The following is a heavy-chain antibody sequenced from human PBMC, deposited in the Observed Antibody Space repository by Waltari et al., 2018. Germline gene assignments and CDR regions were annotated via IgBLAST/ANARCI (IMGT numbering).Heavy chain of an antibody. J-gene: IGHJ6*02. V-gene: IGHV3-74*01. CDR3: ARHGGDYAPYFYYGMDV. CDR2: VNRDGSVT. Sequence: RQAPGRGPVWVSRVNRDGSVTSYADSVKGRFTISKDNAKNMLYLQMNSLRPEDTALYSCARHGGDYAPYFYYGMDVWGQGTTVTVSS. D-gene: IGHD4-17*01.